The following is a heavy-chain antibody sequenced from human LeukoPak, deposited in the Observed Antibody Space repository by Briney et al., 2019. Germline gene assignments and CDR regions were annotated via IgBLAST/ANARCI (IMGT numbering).Heavy chain of an antibody. CDR2: IDPSGGST. V-gene: IGHV1-46*01. Sequence: ASVKVSCKASGYTFSSNYLHWVRQAPGQGLEWMGLIDPSGGSTSYAQKFQGRVTMTRDTSTTTVYMDLTNLRSEDTAVYYCARGIDSGWSLFDYWGQGTLVTVSS. CDR3: ARGIDSGWSLFDY. J-gene: IGHJ4*02. D-gene: IGHD6-19*01. CDR1: GYTFSSNY.